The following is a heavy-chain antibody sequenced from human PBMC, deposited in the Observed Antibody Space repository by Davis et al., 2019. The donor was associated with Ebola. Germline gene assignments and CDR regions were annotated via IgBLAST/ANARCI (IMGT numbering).Heavy chain of an antibody. J-gene: IGHJ3*02. CDR3: ARPGPLSSGYPAVAFDI. CDR2: IYYSGST. V-gene: IGHV4-59*08. D-gene: IGHD3-22*01. CDR1: GGSISSYY. Sequence: PSETLSLTCTVSGGSISSYYWSWIRQPPGKGLEWIGYIYYSGSTNYNPSLKSRVTISVDTSKNQFSLKLSSVTAADTAVYYCARPGPLSSGYPAVAFDIWGQGTMVTVSS.